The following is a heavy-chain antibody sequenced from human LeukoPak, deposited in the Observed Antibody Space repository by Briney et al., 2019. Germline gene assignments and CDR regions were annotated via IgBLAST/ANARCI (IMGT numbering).Heavy chain of an antibody. CDR1: GGSISSYY. V-gene: IGHV4-59*01. CDR3: ARSGDYGSGSPIQTFDY. Sequence: SETLSLTCTVSGGSISSYYWNWIRQPPGKGLEWIGFIYYSGSTNYNPSLKSRVTISVDTSKNQFSLKLSSVTAADTAVYYCARSGDYGSGSPIQTFDYWGQGTLVTVSS. J-gene: IGHJ4*02. D-gene: IGHD3-10*01. CDR2: IYYSGST.